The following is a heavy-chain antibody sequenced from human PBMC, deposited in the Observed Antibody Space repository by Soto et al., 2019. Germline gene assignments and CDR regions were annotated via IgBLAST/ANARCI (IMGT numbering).Heavy chain of an antibody. V-gene: IGHV3-23*01. D-gene: IGHD3-22*01. CDR2: IGGSGTIT. CDR3: ARGLNYYDSSSPSSWFDS. J-gene: IGHJ5*01. Sequence: GGSLRLSCEVSGSNFSDYGMAWVRQAPGKGLEWVSGIGGSGTITYCADSVKGRFTISRDNAKNTVFLQMNRLRAEDTAVYYCARGLNYYDSSSPSSWFDSWGQGTLVTVSS. CDR1: GSNFSDYG.